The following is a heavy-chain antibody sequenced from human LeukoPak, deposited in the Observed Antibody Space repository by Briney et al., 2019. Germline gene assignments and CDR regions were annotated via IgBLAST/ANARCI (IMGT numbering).Heavy chain of an antibody. Sequence: PGGSLRLSCAASGFTFSDYYMSWIRQAPGKGLEWVSYISSSGSTIYYADSVKGRFTISRDNAKNSLYLQMNSLRAEDTTVYYCASSPGGVLPPMPPFDSDYYYGMDVWGQGTTVTVSS. CDR3: ASSPGGVLPPMPPFDSDYYYGMDV. D-gene: IGHD3-10*01. V-gene: IGHV3-11*01. CDR2: ISSSGSTI. CDR1: GFTFSDYY. J-gene: IGHJ6*02.